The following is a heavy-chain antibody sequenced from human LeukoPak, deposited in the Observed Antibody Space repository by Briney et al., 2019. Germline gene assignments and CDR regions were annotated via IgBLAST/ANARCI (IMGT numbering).Heavy chain of an antibody. CDR1: GGSISSYY. J-gene: IGHJ4*02. CDR3: ARLRDGYNHFDY. V-gene: IGHV4-59*08. Sequence: PSETLSLTCTVSGGSISSYYWGWIRQPPGKGLEWIGYIYYSGSTNYNPSLKSRVTISVDTSKNQFSLKLSSVTAADTAVYYCARLRDGYNHFDYWGQGTLVTVSS. CDR2: IYYSGST. D-gene: IGHD5-24*01.